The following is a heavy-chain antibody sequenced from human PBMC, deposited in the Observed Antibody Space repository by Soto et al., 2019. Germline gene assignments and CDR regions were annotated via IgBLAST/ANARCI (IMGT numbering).Heavy chain of an antibody. V-gene: IGHV3-23*01. Sequence: EVQLLVSGGGLVQPGGSLRLSCAASGFPFSSYAMSWVRQAPGKGLEWVSGIGGSGGDTFYADSVKGRFTVSRDNAENTLYLQLNSLRVEDSAIYYCARRTWRGRADYWGQGILVTVSS. CDR2: IGGSGGDT. CDR1: GFPFSSYA. J-gene: IGHJ4*02. D-gene: IGHD3-3*01. CDR3: ARRTWRGRADY.